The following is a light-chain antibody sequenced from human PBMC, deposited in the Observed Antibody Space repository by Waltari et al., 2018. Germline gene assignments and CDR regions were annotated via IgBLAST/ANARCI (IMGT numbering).Light chain of an antibody. CDR3: QNHERLPAT. Sequence: IVLTQSPGTLSLSPGERATLSCRASQSVSKYLAWYQQRPGQAPRLLIYAASTRATGIPDRFSGRGFGTDFSLTISRLEPEDFAVYYCQNHERLPATFGQGTKVKIK. CDR2: AAS. CDR1: QSVSKY. J-gene: IGKJ1*01. V-gene: IGKV3-20*01.